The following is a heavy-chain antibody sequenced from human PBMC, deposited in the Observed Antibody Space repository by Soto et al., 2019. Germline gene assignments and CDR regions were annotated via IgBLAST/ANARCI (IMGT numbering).Heavy chain of an antibody. V-gene: IGHV4-59*01. CDR2: IRYSGST. CDR3: ARLFCGGDSYCYHVTLFDS. J-gene: IGHJ4*02. Sequence: WETLSLTCTVSGGAINKDYWSWIRQPPGKGLEWIGYIRYSGSTDYNPSLKSRLAMSVDTSKNQFSLKLTSVTAADTAVYYCARLFCGGDSYCYHVTLFDSWGQGALVTVSS. D-gene: IGHD2-21*01. CDR1: GGAINKDY.